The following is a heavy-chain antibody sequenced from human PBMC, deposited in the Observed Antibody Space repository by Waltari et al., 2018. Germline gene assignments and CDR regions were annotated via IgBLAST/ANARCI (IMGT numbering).Heavy chain of an antibody. CDR3: ARDANGYRGAKFDY. V-gene: IGHV1-46*01. CDR2: INPVGGGT. D-gene: IGHD2-8*01. J-gene: IGHJ4*02. CDR1: GYTFTNFY. Sequence: QVQLVQSGAEVEKPGASVKVSCKASGYTFTNFYMQWVRQAPGQGLEWLGIINPVGGGTSYAQRFQGRVTMTRDTSTSTVYMELSSLRSEDTAVYYCARDANGYRGAKFDYWGQGTPVTVSS.